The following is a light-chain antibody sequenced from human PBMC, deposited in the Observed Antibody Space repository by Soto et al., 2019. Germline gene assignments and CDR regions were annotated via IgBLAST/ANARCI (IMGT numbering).Light chain of an antibody. CDR2: GAS. J-gene: IGKJ4*01. Sequence: EIVLTQSPGTLSLSPGETATLSCRASQTISRTYLAWYQQKPGQAPRLLIFGASSRATGVPDRFSGSGSGTDFTLSISRLEPEDFAVYYCQQYASSPLLTFGGGTKVDNK. V-gene: IGKV3-20*01. CDR3: QQYASSPLLT. CDR1: QTISRTY.